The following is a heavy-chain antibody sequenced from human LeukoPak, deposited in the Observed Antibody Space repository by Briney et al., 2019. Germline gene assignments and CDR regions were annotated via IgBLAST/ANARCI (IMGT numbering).Heavy chain of an antibody. CDR3: ASEIVTTNQFDY. D-gene: IGHD5-12*01. CDR1: GYTFTGYY. J-gene: IGHJ4*02. Sequence: GASVKVSCTASGYTFTGYYMHWVRQAPGQGLEWMGWINPDSGGTNYAQKFQGRITMTRDTSISTAYMELSSLRSDDTAVYYCASEIVTTNQFDYWGQGTLVTVSS. V-gene: IGHV1-2*02. CDR2: INPDSGGT.